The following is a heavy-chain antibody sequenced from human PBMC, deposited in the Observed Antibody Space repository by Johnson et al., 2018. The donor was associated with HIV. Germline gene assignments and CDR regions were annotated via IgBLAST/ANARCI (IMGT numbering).Heavy chain of an antibody. V-gene: IGHV3-30*04. D-gene: IGHD3-9*01. CDR3: ARAGDYDVLTGSLLRGTFDV. CDR1: GFTFSSYA. CDR2: ISYDGSDK. Sequence: QVQLVESGGGVVQPGRSLRLSCAASGFTFSSYAMHWVRQAPAKGLEWVAAISYDGSDKDHADSVKGRFTITRDSSKNTLYLQMNSLRAGDTGVYYCARAGDYDVLTGSLLRGTFDVWGQGTMVTVSS. J-gene: IGHJ3*01.